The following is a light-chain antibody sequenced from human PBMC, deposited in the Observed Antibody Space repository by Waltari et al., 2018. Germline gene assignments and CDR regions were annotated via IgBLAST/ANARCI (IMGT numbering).Light chain of an antibody. CDR3: QQTSSSPLT. CDR2: DAS. Sequence: DIQMTQSPSSLSASVGDRVTITCRASQSISSYLNWYQQKPGKAPKLLIYDASSLRGGAPSRFSGSRSGTDFTLTISSLQPEDFASYYCQQTSSSPLTFGPGTKLDIK. V-gene: IGKV1-39*01. CDR1: QSISSY. J-gene: IGKJ3*01.